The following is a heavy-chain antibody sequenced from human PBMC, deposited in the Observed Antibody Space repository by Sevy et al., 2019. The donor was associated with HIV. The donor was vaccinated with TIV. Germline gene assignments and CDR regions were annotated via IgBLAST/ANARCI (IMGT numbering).Heavy chain of an antibody. J-gene: IGHJ3*02. Sequence: GGSLRLSCAASGFTFSSYSMNWVRQAPGKGLEWVSSISGISNYIYSADSVKGRFSISRDNAQNSLYLQMNSLRAEDTAIYYCARGVQTYDAFDIWGQGTMVTVSS. CDR3: ARGVQTYDAFDI. CDR2: ISGISNYI. D-gene: IGHD6-6*01. V-gene: IGHV3-21*01. CDR1: GFTFSSYS.